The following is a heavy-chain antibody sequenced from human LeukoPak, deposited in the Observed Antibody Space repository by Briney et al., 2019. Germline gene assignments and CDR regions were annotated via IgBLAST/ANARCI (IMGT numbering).Heavy chain of an antibody. Sequence: GASVKVSCKASGYIFTGDHMHWVRQAPGQGLEWMGRINPNSGDTNYAQKFQGRVTMTRDTSISTAYMELSRLRSDDTAVYYCARDYCSSTSCLFDYWGQGTLVTVSS. CDR3: ARDYCSSTSCLFDY. J-gene: IGHJ4*02. D-gene: IGHD2-2*01. V-gene: IGHV1-2*06. CDR1: GYIFTGDH. CDR2: INPNSGDT.